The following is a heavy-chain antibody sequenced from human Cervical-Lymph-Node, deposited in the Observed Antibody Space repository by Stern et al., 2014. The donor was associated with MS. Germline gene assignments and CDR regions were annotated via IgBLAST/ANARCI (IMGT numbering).Heavy chain of an antibody. Sequence: QLVQSGGGLVQPGGSLRLSCAASGFTFSDYAMSWVRQAPGKGLEWVSVISLSGGSTFYADSVQARFTISRDNSKNTLDLQRNSLRAEDTAVYYCAKDRELVVVTFDSWGQGTLVTVSS. CDR3: AKDRELVVVTFDS. CDR1: GFTFSDYA. J-gene: IGHJ4*02. V-gene: IGHV3-23*04. CDR2: ISLSGGST. D-gene: IGHD2-15*01.